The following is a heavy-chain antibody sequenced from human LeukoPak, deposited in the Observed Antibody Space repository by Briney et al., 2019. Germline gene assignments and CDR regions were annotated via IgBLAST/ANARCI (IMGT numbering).Heavy chain of an antibody. CDR1: GFTFSGSA. CDR2: IRSKANSYAT. D-gene: IGHD3-10*01. V-gene: IGHV3-73*01. CDR3: TARYGSGSYRIDY. Sequence: KSGGSLRLSCAASGFTFSGSAMHWVRQASGKGLEWVGRIRSKANSYATAYAASVKGRFTISRDDSKNTAYLQMNSLKTEDTAVYYCTARYGSGSYRIDYWGQGTLVTASS. J-gene: IGHJ4*02.